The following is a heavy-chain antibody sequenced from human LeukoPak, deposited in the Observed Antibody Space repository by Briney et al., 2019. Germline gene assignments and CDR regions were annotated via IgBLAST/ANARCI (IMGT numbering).Heavy chain of an antibody. CDR2: IYPADSDT. D-gene: IGHD5-18*01. J-gene: IGHJ4*02. CDR1: GYTFTTYW. Sequence: GESLKISCKVSGYTFTTYWIGWVRQMPGKGLEWMGIIYPADSDTRYSPSFQGQVTISADKSISTAYLQWSSLKASDTAMYYCARQGYSYGYPTPFDYWGQGTLVTVSS. V-gene: IGHV5-51*01. CDR3: ARQGYSYGYPTPFDY.